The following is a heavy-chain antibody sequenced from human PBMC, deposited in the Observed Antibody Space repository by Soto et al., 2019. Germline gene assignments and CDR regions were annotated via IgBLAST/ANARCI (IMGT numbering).Heavy chain of an antibody. Sequence: FLRLSCAASGFTFSSYAVSWVRQAPGQGLEWVSAIYGSGSNTYYADFVKGRFTISRDNTKNTLYLQMNTLRAEDTAVYYCAKGSIALDYWGQGTLVTVSS. D-gene: IGHD6-6*01. V-gene: IGHV3-23*01. CDR1: GFTFSSYA. J-gene: IGHJ4*02. CDR2: IYGSGSNT. CDR3: AKGSIALDY.